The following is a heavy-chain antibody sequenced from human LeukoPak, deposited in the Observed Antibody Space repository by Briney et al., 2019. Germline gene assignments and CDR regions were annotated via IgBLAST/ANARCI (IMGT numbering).Heavy chain of an antibody. J-gene: IGHJ5*02. Sequence: SETLSLTCTVSGGSINSYYWSWIRQPPGKGLEWIGYIYYSGSTNYNPSLKSRVTISVDTSKNQFSLKLTSVTAADTAVYFCARGGYYGSGNDFRFDPWGQGTLVTVSS. V-gene: IGHV4-59*01. D-gene: IGHD3-10*01. CDR2: IYYSGST. CDR1: GGSINSYY. CDR3: ARGGYYGSGNDFRFDP.